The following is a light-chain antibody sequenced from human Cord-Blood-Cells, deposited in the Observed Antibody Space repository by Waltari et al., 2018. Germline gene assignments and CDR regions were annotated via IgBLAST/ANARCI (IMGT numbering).Light chain of an antibody. CDR1: QSISSY. CDR2: DAS. V-gene: IGKV3-11*01. CDR3: QQRSNWPRIT. J-gene: IGKJ3*01. Sequence: EIVLTQSPATLSLSPGERATLSFRASQSISSYLAWYQQKPGQAPRLLNYDASNRATGIPARFRGSGSGTDFTLTISSLEPEDFAVYYCQQRSNWPRITFCPGTKVDIK.